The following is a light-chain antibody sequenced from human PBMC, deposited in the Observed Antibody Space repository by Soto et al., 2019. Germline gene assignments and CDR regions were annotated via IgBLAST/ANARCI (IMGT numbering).Light chain of an antibody. CDR2: DAY. J-gene: IGKJ5*01. CDR3: QQRHMWPIT. Sequence: VLTQSPVTLSLSPGESATLSCRASKSFRGLLAWYQQKPAQAPRLLIYDAYNRATGIPPRFSGSGSGTDFTLTISSLEPEDSAVYYCQQRHMWPITFGQGTRLEIK. CDR1: KSFRGL. V-gene: IGKV3-11*01.